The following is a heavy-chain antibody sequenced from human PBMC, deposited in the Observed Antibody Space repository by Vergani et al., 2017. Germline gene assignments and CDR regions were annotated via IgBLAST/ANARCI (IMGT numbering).Heavy chain of an antibody. CDR2: ISSSSSTI. V-gene: IGHV3-48*02. Sequence: EVQLVESGGGLVQPGGSLRLSCAASGFTFSSYSMNWVRQAPGXGLEWVSYISSSSSTIYYADSVKGRFTISRDNAKNSLYLQMNSLRDEDTAVYYCARDNVIVVVISDYYYYYMDVWGKGTTVTVSS. CDR1: GFTFSSYS. D-gene: IGHD3-22*01. J-gene: IGHJ6*03. CDR3: ARDNVIVVVISDYYYYYMDV.